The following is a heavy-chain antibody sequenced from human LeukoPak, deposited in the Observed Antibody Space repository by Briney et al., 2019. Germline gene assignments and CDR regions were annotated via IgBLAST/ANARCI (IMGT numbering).Heavy chain of an antibody. CDR1: GFTFSTHG. CDR2: IKQDGSEK. D-gene: IGHD3-22*01. V-gene: IGHV3-7*01. J-gene: IGHJ4*02. CDR3: ARAEGKYDSSGYYYRLFDY. Sequence: PGGSLRLSCAASGFTFSTHGMHWVRQAPGKGLEWVANIKQDGSEKYYVDSVKGRFTISRDNAKNSLYLQMNSLRAEDTAVYYCARAEGKYDSSGYYYRLFDYWGQGTLVTVSS.